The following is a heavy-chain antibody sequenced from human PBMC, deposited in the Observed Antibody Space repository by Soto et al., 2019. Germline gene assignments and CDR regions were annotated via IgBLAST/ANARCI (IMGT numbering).Heavy chain of an antibody. CDR1: GGSFSGYY. CDR3: ARGRMVRGARGNWFDP. CDR2: INHSGST. V-gene: IGHV4-34*01. D-gene: IGHD3-10*01. J-gene: IGHJ5*02. Sequence: PSETLSLTCAVYGGSFSGYYWSWIRQPPGKGLEWIGEINHSGSTNYNPSLKSRVTISVDTSKNQFSLKLSSVTAADTAVYYCARGRMVRGARGNWFDPWGQGTLVTVSS.